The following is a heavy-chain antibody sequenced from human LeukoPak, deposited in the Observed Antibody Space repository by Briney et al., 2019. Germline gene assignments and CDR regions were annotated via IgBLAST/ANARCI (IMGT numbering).Heavy chain of an antibody. D-gene: IGHD6-13*01. CDR2: ISGSGGST. Sequence: PGGSLRLSCAASGFTFSSYAMSWVRQAPGQGLEWVSAISGSGGSTYYADSVKGRFTISRDNSKNTLYLQMNSLRAEDTAVYYCETTMSSSWSPYHFDYWGQGTLVTVSS. CDR1: GFTFSSYA. V-gene: IGHV3-23*01. CDR3: ETTMSSSWSPYHFDY. J-gene: IGHJ4*02.